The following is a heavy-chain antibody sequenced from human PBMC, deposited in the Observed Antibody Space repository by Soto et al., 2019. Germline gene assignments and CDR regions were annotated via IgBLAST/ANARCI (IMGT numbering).Heavy chain of an antibody. V-gene: IGHV4-59*08. CDR2: IYYSGST. CDR3: ARLNYISSRNYYYYYMDV. D-gene: IGHD6-6*01. CDR1: GGSISSYY. Sequence: SETLSLTCTVSGGSISSYYWSWIRQPPGKGLEWIGYIYYSGSTNYNPSLKSRVTISVDASKNQFSLKLSSVTAADTAVYYCARLNYISSRNYYYYYMDVWGKGTTVTVSS. J-gene: IGHJ6*03.